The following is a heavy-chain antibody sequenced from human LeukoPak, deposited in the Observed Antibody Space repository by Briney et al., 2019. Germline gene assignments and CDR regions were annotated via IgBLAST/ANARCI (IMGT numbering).Heavy chain of an antibody. Sequence: SETLSLTCTVSGGSISSYYWSWIRQPAGKGLEWIGRIYTSGSTNYNPSLKSRVTISVDTSKNQFSLKLSSVTAADTAVYYCARDSSQNYDFWSGYFDYWGQGTLVTVS. CDR3: ARDSSQNYDFWSGYFDY. D-gene: IGHD3-3*01. V-gene: IGHV4-4*07. CDR1: GGSISSYY. J-gene: IGHJ4*02. CDR2: IYTSGST.